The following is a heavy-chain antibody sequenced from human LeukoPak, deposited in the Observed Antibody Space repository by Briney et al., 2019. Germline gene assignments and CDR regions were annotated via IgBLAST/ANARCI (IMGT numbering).Heavy chain of an antibody. Sequence: SETLSLTCTVSGGSISSSSYYWGWIRQPPGKGLEWIGSIYYSGSTYYNPSLKSRVTISVDTSKNQFSLKLSSVTAADTAVYYCARDHTDYYDSSGYYRDFDYWGQGTLVTVSS. J-gene: IGHJ4*02. V-gene: IGHV4-39*07. CDR3: ARDHTDYYDSSGYYRDFDY. CDR1: GGSISSSSYY. CDR2: IYYSGST. D-gene: IGHD3-22*01.